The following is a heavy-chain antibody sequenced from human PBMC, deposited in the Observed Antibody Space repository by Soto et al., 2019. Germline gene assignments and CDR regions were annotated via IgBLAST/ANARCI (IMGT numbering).Heavy chain of an antibody. CDR1: GGSISSGGYY. CDR2: IYYSGST. J-gene: IGHJ4*02. V-gene: IGHV4-31*03. Sequence: SETLSLTCTVSGGSISSGGYYWSWIRQHPGKGLEWIGYIYYSGSTYYNPSLKSRVTISVDTSKNQFSLKLSSVTAADTAVYYCAREDSNRLSLDYRGQGTLVTVSS. D-gene: IGHD4-4*01. CDR3: AREDSNRLSLDY.